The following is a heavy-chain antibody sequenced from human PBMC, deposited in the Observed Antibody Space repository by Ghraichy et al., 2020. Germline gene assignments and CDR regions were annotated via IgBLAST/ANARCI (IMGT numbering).Heavy chain of an antibody. V-gene: IGHV3-21*01. CDR2: ISSSSSYI. J-gene: IGHJ3*02. CDR3: ARDPWELSPNDAFDI. CDR1: GFTFRSYS. Sequence: GGSLRLSCAASGFTFRSYSMNWVRQAPGKGLEWVSSISSSSSYIYYADSVKGRFTISRDNAKNSLFLQMHSLRAEDTAVYYCARDPWELSPNDAFDIWGQGTMVTVSS. D-gene: IGHD1-26*01.